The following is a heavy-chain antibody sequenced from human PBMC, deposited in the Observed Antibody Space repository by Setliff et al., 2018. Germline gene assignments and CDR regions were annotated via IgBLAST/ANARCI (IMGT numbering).Heavy chain of an antibody. CDR2: ISSSSSTI. CDR3: ARGNSSGRAGFDY. D-gene: IGHD6-19*01. J-gene: IGHJ4*02. CDR1: GFTFSSYS. Sequence: PGGSLRLSCAASGFTFSSYSMNWVRQAPGKGLEWVSYISSSSSTIYYADSVKGRFTISGDNAKNSLYLQMNSLRAEDTAMYYCARGNSSGRAGFDYWGQGTQVTVPQ. V-gene: IGHV3-48*04.